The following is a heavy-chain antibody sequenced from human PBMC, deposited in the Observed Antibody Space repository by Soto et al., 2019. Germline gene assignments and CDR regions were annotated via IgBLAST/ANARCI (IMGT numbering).Heavy chain of an antibody. Sequence: QVHLVESGGGLVKPGGSLRLSCAASGFIFNDYYMSWIRQPPGKGLEWVSYISSSSSYTNYADSVKGRFTISRDNAKNSLHLQMISLRVEDTAVYYCARGLGITMVTDAFDLWGQGTMVTVSS. CDR2: ISSSSSYT. J-gene: IGHJ3*01. CDR1: GFIFNDYY. V-gene: IGHV3-11*05. CDR3: ARGLGITMVTDAFDL. D-gene: IGHD5-18*01.